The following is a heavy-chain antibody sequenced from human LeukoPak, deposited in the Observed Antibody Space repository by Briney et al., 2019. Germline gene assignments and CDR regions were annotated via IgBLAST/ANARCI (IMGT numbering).Heavy chain of an antibody. CDR1: GFTFSSYS. J-gene: IGHJ3*02. D-gene: IGHD2-2*01. CDR2: ISSSSSTI. V-gene: IGHV3-48*01. Sequence: GGSLRLSCAASGFTFSSYSMNWVRQAPGKGLEWVSYISSSSSTIYYADSVKGRFTISRDNAKNSLYLQMNSLRAEDTAVYYCARAPRDIVVVPAARAFDIWGQGTMVTVSS. CDR3: ARAPRDIVVVPAARAFDI.